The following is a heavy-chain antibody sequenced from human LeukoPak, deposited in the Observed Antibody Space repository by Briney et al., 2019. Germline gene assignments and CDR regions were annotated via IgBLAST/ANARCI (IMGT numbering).Heavy chain of an antibody. CDR1: GYTFTSYY. V-gene: IGHV1-46*01. CDR2: INPSGGST. D-gene: IGHD3-10*01. Sequence: ASVKVSCKASGYTFTSYYMHWVRQAPGQGLEWMGIINPSGGSTSYAQKFQGRVTMTRDTSTSTVYMELSSLRSEDTAVYYCARERNPPSLGGYGLGKSGAFDIWGQGTMVTVSS. CDR3: ARERNPPSLGGYGLGKSGAFDI. J-gene: IGHJ3*02.